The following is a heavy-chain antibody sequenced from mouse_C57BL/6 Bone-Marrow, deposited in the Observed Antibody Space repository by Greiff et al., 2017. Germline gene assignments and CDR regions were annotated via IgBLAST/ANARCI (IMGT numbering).Heavy chain of an antibody. J-gene: IGHJ3*01. CDR1: GYTFTDYE. Sequence: QVQLQQSGAELVRPGASVTLSCKASGYTFTDYEMHWVKQTPVHGLDWIGPIDPETGGTAYNQKFKGKAILTADKSSSTAYMELRRLTSEDSAVYYCSRWDYGSIFAYWGQGTLVTVSA. CDR3: SRWDYGSIFAY. D-gene: IGHD1-1*01. V-gene: IGHV1-15*01. CDR2: IDPETGGT.